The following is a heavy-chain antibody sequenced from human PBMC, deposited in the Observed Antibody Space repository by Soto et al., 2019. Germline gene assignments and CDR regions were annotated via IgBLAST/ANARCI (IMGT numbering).Heavy chain of an antibody. Sequence: SVKVSCKASGGTFSSYAISWVRQAPGQGLEWMGGIIPIFGTANYAQKFQGRVTITADESTSTAYMELSSLRSEDTAVYYCAREFPAIFGVVTPKDYGMDVWGQGTTVTVSS. J-gene: IGHJ6*02. CDR2: IIPIFGTA. D-gene: IGHD3-3*01. CDR3: AREFPAIFGVVTPKDYGMDV. CDR1: GGTFSSYA. V-gene: IGHV1-69*13.